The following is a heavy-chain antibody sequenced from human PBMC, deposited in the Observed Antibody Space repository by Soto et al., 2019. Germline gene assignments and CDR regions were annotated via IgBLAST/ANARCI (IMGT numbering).Heavy chain of an antibody. J-gene: IGHJ4*02. V-gene: IGHV1-18*01. Sequence: QVQLVQSGAEVKKPGASVRVSCKASGYTFTSYGISWVRQAPGQGLEWMGWISAYNGNTNYAQSLQGRVTMTTDTSTTTAYMELRNLISADTAVYYCARVSPSSRAAEPWGQGTLVTVS. D-gene: IGHD6-13*01. CDR1: GYTFTSYG. CDR3: ARVSPSSRAAEP. CDR2: ISAYNGNT.